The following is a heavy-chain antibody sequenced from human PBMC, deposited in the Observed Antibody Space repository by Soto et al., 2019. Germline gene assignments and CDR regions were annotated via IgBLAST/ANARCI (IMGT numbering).Heavy chain of an antibody. V-gene: IGHV3-74*01. D-gene: IGHD6-19*01. CDR2: INSDWSST. Sequence: PGGSLRLSCAASGFTFSSYWMHWVRQAPGKGLVWVSRINSDWSSTSYADSVKGRFTISRDNAKNTLYLQMNSLRAEDMAVYYCAREGEWLAPGFDYWGQGTLVTVSS. J-gene: IGHJ4*02. CDR1: GFTFSSYW. CDR3: AREGEWLAPGFDY.